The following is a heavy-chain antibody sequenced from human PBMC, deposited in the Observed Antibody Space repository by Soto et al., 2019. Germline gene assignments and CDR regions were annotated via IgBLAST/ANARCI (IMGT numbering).Heavy chain of an antibody. J-gene: IGHJ4*02. CDR1: GFTFSSYS. V-gene: IGHV3-21*01. D-gene: IGHD3-22*01. CDR3: ARLTSYVSSGYYCY. Sequence: EVQLVESGGGLVKPGGSLRLSCAASGFTFSSYSMNWVRQAPGKGLEWVSSISSSSSYIYYADSVKGRFTISRDNAKNSLYLQMNSLRAEVTAVYYCARLTSYVSSGYYCYGGQGTLVTVSS. CDR2: ISSSSSYI.